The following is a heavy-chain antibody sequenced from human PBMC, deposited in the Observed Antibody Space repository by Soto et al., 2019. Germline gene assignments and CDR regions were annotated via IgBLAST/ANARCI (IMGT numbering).Heavy chain of an antibody. CDR2: ILTSLDVL. D-gene: IGHD2-15*01. CDR1: GGTFSPYT. V-gene: IGHV1-69*02. CDR3: ARGSEVSGTESAFHL. Sequence: QVHLVQFGAEVKKPWSSVNVSCKTSGGTFSPYTVSWLRQATRQGLELIGRILTSLDVLTYAQKLQGRDTNTAHKPTNTAYLELTSLNSEDTAMYYCARGSEVSGTESAFHLWGQGTMVTVSS. J-gene: IGHJ3*01.